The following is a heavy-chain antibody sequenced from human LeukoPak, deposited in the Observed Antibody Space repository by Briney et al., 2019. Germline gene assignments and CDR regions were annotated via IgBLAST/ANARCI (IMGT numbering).Heavy chain of an antibody. Sequence: GGSLRLSCAASGFTFSSYPMHWVRQAPGKGLEWVAVISYDGSEKHYADPVKGRFTISRDNSKNTLYLQMNSLRAEDTAMYYCARGSYYYGSGSFMGSDYWGQGTLVTVSS. CDR2: ISYDGSEK. D-gene: IGHD3-10*01. V-gene: IGHV3-30-3*01. J-gene: IGHJ4*02. CDR3: ARGSYYYGSGSFMGSDY. CDR1: GFTFSSYP.